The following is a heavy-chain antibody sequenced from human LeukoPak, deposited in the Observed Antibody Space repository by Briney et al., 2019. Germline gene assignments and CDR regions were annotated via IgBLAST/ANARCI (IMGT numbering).Heavy chain of an antibody. Sequence: PGGSLRLSCAASGFIFSSYAMSWVRQAPGKGLEWVSVISGSGGSIYYADSVKGRFTISRDNSKNTLYLQMNSLRAEDTAVYYCAKEGFTMIVVDYWGQGTLVTVPS. CDR1: GFIFSSYA. J-gene: IGHJ4*02. V-gene: IGHV3-23*01. CDR3: AKEGFTMIVVDY. D-gene: IGHD3-22*01. CDR2: ISGSGGSI.